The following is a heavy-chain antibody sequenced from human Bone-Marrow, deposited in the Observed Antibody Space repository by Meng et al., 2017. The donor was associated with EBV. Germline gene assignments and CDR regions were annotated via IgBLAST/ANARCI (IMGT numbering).Heavy chain of an antibody. Sequence: QVLVWPSVAVEKNAASSVTVCRWACGGTFSCDTVSWVRQAPGQVLEWMGVLIPFSGAPHYAQKLQSRVTITADESTSTHNMELSNLRSDDTAKYYCASESERAFTPDYWGQGTLVTVSS. CDR2: LIPFSGAP. D-gene: IGHD3-3*02. CDR1: GGTFSCDT. CDR3: ASESERAFTPDY. V-gene: IGHV1-69*01. J-gene: IGHJ4*02.